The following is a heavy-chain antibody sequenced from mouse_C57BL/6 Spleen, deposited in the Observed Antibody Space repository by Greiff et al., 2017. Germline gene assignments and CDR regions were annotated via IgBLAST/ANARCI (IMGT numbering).Heavy chain of an antibody. D-gene: IGHD4-1*01. CDR3: ARDFLGRWYYAMDY. CDR2: IWSGGST. Sequence: VQLQQSGPGLVPPSQSLSITCTVSGFSFTRYGVHWVRQSPGQGLEWLGVIWSGGSTDYNSAFKSRLSITKDNSKSQVFLKMNSLQADDTAIYYCARDFLGRWYYAMDYWGQGASVTVST. J-gene: IGHJ4*01. V-gene: IGHV2-5*01. CDR1: GFSFTRYG.